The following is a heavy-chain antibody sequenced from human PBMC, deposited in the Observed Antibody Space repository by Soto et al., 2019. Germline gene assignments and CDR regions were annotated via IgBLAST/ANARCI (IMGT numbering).Heavy chain of an antibody. CDR2: IWYDGSNK. Sequence: QVQLVESGGGVVQPGRSLRLSCAASGFTFSSYGMHWVRQAPGKGLEWVAVIWYDGSNKYYADSVKGRFTISRDNSKYPLYLQMNSLRAEDTAVYYCARDGNSSGWYLQFDPWGQGTLVTVSS. D-gene: IGHD6-19*01. J-gene: IGHJ5*02. CDR1: GFTFSSYG. V-gene: IGHV3-33*01. CDR3: ARDGNSSGWYLQFDP.